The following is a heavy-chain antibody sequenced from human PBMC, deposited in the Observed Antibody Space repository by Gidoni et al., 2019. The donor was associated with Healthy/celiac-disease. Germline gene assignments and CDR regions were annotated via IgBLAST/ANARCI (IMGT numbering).Heavy chain of an antibody. CDR3: ARGLGYCISTSCYAHFDY. Sequence: QVQLQESGPGLVKPSGTLSLTCAVSGGSISSSNWWSWVRQPPGKGLEWIGEIYHSGSTNYNPSLKSRVTISVDKSKNQFSLKLSSVTAADTAVYYCARGLGYCISTSCYAHFDYWGQGTLVTVSS. CDR2: IYHSGST. V-gene: IGHV4-4*02. J-gene: IGHJ4*02. CDR1: GGSISSSNW. D-gene: IGHD2-2*01.